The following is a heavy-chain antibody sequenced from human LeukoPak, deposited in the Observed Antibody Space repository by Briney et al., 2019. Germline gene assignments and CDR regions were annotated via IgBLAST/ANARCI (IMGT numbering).Heavy chain of an antibody. Sequence: SETLSLTCVVYGGSFSGYYWSWIRQPPGKGLEWIGEINHSGSTNYSPSLKSRVTISVDTSKNQFSLKLSSVTAADTAVYYCAKAWLVRNWFDPWGQGTLVTVSS. CDR1: GGSFSGYY. CDR2: INHSGST. CDR3: AKAWLVRNWFDP. J-gene: IGHJ5*02. D-gene: IGHD6-19*01. V-gene: IGHV4-34*01.